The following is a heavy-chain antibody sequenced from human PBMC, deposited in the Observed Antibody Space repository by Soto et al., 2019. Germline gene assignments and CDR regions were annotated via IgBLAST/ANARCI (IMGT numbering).Heavy chain of an antibody. CDR2: ISSSSSTI. Sequence: ESGGGLVQPGGSLRLSCAASGFTFSSYSMNWVRQAPGKGLEWVSYISSSSSTIYYADSVKGRFTISRDNAKNSLYLQMNSLRDEDTAVYYCAREWGLSIAAKDPFDYWGQGTLVTVSS. CDR3: AREWGLSIAAKDPFDY. J-gene: IGHJ4*02. V-gene: IGHV3-48*02. CDR1: GFTFSSYS. D-gene: IGHD6-6*01.